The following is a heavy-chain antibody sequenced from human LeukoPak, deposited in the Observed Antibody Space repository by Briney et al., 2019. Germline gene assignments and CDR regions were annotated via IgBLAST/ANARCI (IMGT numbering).Heavy chain of an antibody. V-gene: IGHV3-74*01. D-gene: IGHD6-19*01. CDR2: INSDGSST. CDR3: ARVRSSGWSYFDY. CDR1: GFTFSSYW. J-gene: IGHJ4*02. Sequence: TGGSLRLSCAASGFTFSSYWMHWVRQAPGEGLVWVSRINSDGSSTSYADSVKGRFTISRDNAKNTLYLQMNSLRPEDTAVYYCARVRSSGWSYFDYWGQGTLVTVSS.